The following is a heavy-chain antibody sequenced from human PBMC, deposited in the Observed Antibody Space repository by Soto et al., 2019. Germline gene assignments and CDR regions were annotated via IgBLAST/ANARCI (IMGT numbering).Heavy chain of an antibody. J-gene: IGHJ6*02. D-gene: IGHD3-10*01. Sequence: GGSLRLSCSASGFTFSSYAMHWVRQAPGKGLEYVSANSSNGGSTYYADSVKGRFTISRDNSKNTLYLQMSSLRAEDTAVYYCVKWYYGSGRLNYYYGMDVWGQGTTVTVSS. V-gene: IGHV3-64D*08. CDR2: NSSNGGST. CDR1: GFTFSSYA. CDR3: VKWYYGSGRLNYYYGMDV.